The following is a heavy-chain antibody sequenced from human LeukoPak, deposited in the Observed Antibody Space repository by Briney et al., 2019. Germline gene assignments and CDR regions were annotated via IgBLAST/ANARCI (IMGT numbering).Heavy chain of an antibody. V-gene: IGHV3-23*01. Sequence: PGGPLRLSCAASGFTFSSYAMSGLRQAPGKGLEWVSAISGSGGSTSYADSVKGRFTISRENSKNTLYLQMNSLRAEDTAVYYCAKGVRGASFDYWGQGTLVTVSS. CDR3: AKGVRGASFDY. J-gene: IGHJ4*02. CDR2: ISGSGGST. CDR1: GFTFSSYA. D-gene: IGHD3-10*01.